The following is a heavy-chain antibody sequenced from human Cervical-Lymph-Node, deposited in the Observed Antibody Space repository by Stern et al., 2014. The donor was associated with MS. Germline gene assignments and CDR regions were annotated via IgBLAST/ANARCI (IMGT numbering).Heavy chain of an antibody. CDR3: ARDLRGFSYYGSGSLPYYYYGMDV. Sequence: QVQLQESGPGLVKPSQTLSLTCTVSGGSISSGDYYWTWIRQPPGKGLEWIGYIYYSGSTYYNPSLKSRVTISVDMSKSQLSLKLSSVTAADTAVYYCARDLRGFSYYGSGSLPYYYYGMDVWGPGTAVIVSS. J-gene: IGHJ6*02. CDR2: IYYSGST. V-gene: IGHV4-30-4*01. CDR1: GGSISSGDYY. D-gene: IGHD3-10*01.